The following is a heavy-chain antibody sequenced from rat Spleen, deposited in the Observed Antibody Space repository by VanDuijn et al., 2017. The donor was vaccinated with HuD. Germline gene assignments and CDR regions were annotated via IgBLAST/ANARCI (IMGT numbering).Heavy chain of an antibody. CDR3: ARRDGSYYYDVYYFDY. CDR1: GFIFKDYW. Sequence: EVQLVESGGGLVQPGRSLKLSCVASGFIFKDYWMTWIRQAPGKGLEWVASITNGGGRLYYSDSVKGRFKISRENAKSTLYLQMNSLRSEDTATYYCARRDGSYYYDVYYFDYWGQGVMVTVSS. CDR2: ITNGGGRL. D-gene: IGHD1-12*02. J-gene: IGHJ2*01. V-gene: IGHV5-31*01.